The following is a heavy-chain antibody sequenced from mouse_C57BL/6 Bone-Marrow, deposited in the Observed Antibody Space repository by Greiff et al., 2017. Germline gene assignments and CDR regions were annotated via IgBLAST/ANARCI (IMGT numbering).Heavy chain of an antibody. Sequence: VKLQQPGAELVKPGASVKMSCKASGYTFTSYWITWVKQRPGQGLEWIGDIYPGSGSTNYNEKFKSKATLTVDTSASIAYMQLSSLTSEDSAVYYCARPYYSNYWYFDVWGTGTTVTVSS. J-gene: IGHJ1*03. CDR3: ARPYYSNYWYFDV. V-gene: IGHV1-55*01. D-gene: IGHD2-5*01. CDR2: IYPGSGST. CDR1: GYTFTSYW.